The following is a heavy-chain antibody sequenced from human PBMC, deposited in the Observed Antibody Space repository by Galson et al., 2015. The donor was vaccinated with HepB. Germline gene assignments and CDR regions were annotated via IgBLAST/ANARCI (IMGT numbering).Heavy chain of an antibody. D-gene: IGHD6-13*01. CDR1: GDTFRNNG. CDR3: AREIAAAGLPPDY. J-gene: IGHJ4*02. CDR2: IIPILGIA. V-gene: IGHV1-69*04. Sequence: SVKVSCKASGDTFRNNGINWVRQAPGQGLEWMGRIIPILGIANYAQKFQGRVTITADKSTSTAYMELSSLRSEDTAVYYCAREIAAAGLPPDYRGQGTLVTVSS.